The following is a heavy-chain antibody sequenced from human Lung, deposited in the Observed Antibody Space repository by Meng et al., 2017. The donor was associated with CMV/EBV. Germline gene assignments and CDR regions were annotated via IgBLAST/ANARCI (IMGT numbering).Heavy chain of an antibody. D-gene: IGHD1-7*01. CDR2: IDGTGRT. J-gene: IGHJ5*01. CDR3: ARLTGTVYVHWFDS. V-gene: IGHV4-34*01. Sequence: LIXXVYGGSFSGSYWHWIRQPPGMGLEWIGEIDGTGRTKYSPSLNSRVTILLDTSKKQFSLELSSVTAADTAVYYCARLTGTVYVHWFDSWGQGTXVTVSS. CDR1: GGSFSGSY.